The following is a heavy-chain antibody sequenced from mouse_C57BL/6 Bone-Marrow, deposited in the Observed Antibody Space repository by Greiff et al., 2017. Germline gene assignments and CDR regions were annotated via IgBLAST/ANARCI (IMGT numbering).Heavy chain of an antibody. CDR1: GFNIKDDY. CDR2: IDPENGDT. Sequence: EVKLMESGAELVRPGASVKLPCTASGFNIKDDYMHWVKQRPEQGLEWIGWIDPENGDTGYASKFQGKATITADTSSNTAYLQLSSLTSEGAAVYYCTAYDYDYFDYWGQGTTLTVSS. D-gene: IGHD2-4*01. J-gene: IGHJ2*01. CDR3: TAYDYDYFDY. V-gene: IGHV14-4*01.